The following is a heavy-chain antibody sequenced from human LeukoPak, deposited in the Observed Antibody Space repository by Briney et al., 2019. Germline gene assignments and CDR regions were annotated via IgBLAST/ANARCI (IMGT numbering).Heavy chain of an antibody. Sequence: ASVKVSCKASGYTFTGYYMHWVRQAPGQGLEWMGWINPNSGGTNYAQKFQGRVTMTRDTSISTAYMELSSLRSDDTAVYYCARAPPNYYDSSGYPAPFDYWGQGTLVTVSS. CDR3: ARAPPNYYDSSGYPAPFDY. V-gene: IGHV1-2*02. CDR2: INPNSGGT. D-gene: IGHD3-22*01. J-gene: IGHJ4*02. CDR1: GYTFTGYY.